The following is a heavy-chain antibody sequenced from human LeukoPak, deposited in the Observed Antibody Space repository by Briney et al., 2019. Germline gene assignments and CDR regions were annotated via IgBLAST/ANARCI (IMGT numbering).Heavy chain of an antibody. V-gene: IGHV1-46*01. CDR1: GYTFTSYD. J-gene: IGHJ4*02. D-gene: IGHD6-19*01. CDR2: INPSGGST. Sequence: ASVKVSCKASGYTFTSYDINWVRQAPGQGLEWMGIINPSGGSTSYAQKFQGRVTMTRDTSTSTVYMELSSLRSEDTAVYYCARFGHPVKSWFVAGTDDYWGQGTLVTVSS. CDR3: ARFGHPVKSWFVAGTDDY.